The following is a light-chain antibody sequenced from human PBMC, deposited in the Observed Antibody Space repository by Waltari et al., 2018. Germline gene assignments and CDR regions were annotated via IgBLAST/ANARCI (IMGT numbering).Light chain of an antibody. V-gene: IGKV1-33*01. CDR2: DAS. CDR1: QDISNY. J-gene: IGKJ4*01. CDR3: QQYDNLPLT. Sequence: IQMTQSPSSLSASVGARSPITCQASQDISNYLNWYQQKPGKAPKLLIYDASNLETGVPSRFSGSGSGTDFTFTISSLQPEDIATYYCQQYDNLPLTFGGGTKVEIK.